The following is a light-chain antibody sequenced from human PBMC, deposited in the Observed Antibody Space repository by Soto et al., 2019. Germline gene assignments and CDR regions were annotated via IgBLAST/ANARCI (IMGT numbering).Light chain of an antibody. CDR1: QSISSW. V-gene: IGKV1-5*03. CDR2: KAS. J-gene: IGKJ1*01. Sequence: DIQMTQSPSTLSASIGDRVTISCRASQSISSWLAWYQQKPGKAPKVLIYKASILESGVPSRFSGSGSGTEFTLTITSLQPDDFATYYCQQYNSYPWTFGQGTKVDNK. CDR3: QQYNSYPWT.